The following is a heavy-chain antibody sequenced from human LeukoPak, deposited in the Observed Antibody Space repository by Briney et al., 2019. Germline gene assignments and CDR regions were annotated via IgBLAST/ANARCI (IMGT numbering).Heavy chain of an antibody. CDR1: GGSISSYY. CDR3: ARNPDSSSWYGKMNYYYYMDV. D-gene: IGHD6-13*01. J-gene: IGHJ6*03. Sequence: SETLSLTCTVSGGSISSYYWSWIRQPAGKGLEWIGRIYTSGSTNYNPSLKSRVTMSVDTSKNQFSLKLSSVTAADTAVYYCARNPDSSSWYGKMNYYYYMDVWGKGTTVTISS. V-gene: IGHV4-4*07. CDR2: IYTSGST.